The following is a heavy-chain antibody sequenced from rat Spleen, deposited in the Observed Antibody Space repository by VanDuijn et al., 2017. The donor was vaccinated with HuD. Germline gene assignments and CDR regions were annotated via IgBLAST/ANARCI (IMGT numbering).Heavy chain of an antibody. CDR3: TTGVY. J-gene: IGHJ2*01. CDR2: ITDRGDST. CDR1: GFTFSNSA. Sequence: EVQLVESGGGLVQPGRSLKLSCAVSGFTFSNSAMAWVRQAPTKGLEWVASITDRGDSTYYRDSVQGRFTISRDNAKTTLYLQMDSLRSEDTATYYCTTGVYWGQGVMGTVSS. V-gene: IGHV5-27*01.